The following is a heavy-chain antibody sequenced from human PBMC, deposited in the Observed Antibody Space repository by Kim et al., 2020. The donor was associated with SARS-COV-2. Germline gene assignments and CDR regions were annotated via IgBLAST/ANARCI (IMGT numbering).Heavy chain of an antibody. D-gene: IGHD2-15*01. V-gene: IGHV3-23*01. CDR1: GFTFSSYA. CDR3: AKGYCSGGSCYSSYIYFDY. CDR2: ISGSGGST. Sequence: GGSLRLSCAASGFTFSSYAMSWVRQAPGKGLEWVSAISGSGGSTYYADSVKGRFTISRDNSKNTLYLQMNSLRAEDTAVYYCAKGYCSGGSCYSSYIYFDYWGQGTLVTVSS. J-gene: IGHJ4*02.